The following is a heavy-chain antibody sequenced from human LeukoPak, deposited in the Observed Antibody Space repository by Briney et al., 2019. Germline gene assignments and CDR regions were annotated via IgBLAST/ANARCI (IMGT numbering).Heavy chain of an antibody. V-gene: IGHV4-34*01. CDR1: GGSFSGYY. CDR3: ARDFPSFNY. Sequence: PSETLSLTCAVYGGSFSGYYWSWIRQPPGKGLEWIGEINHSGSTNYNPSLKSRVTISVDTSKNQFSLKLSSVTAADTAVYYCARDFPSFNYWGQGTLVTVSS. CDR2: INHSGST. J-gene: IGHJ4*02.